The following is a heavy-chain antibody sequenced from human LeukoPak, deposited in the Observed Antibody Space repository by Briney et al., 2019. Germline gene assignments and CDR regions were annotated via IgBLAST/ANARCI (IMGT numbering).Heavy chain of an antibody. CDR2: FHRGRI. CDR1: GYPIGLDYY. CDR3: ARAPSSYESGNGYPNLGWLDP. V-gene: IGHV4-38-2*02. Sequence: SETLSLTCKVSGYPIGLDYYWVWIRQAPGRGLQWIGGFHRGRIQYNSALKSRVTISIDSSKNQFSLRMWPVTAADTAFYVCARAPSSYESGNGYPNLGWLDPWGQGALVTVSS. D-gene: IGHD5-24*01. J-gene: IGHJ5*02.